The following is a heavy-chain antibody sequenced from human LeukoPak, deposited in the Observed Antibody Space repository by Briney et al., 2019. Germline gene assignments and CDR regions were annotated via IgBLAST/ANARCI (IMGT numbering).Heavy chain of an antibody. J-gene: IGHJ4*02. CDR3: ARVGFDYGDYYFGY. CDR2: IYYSGST. V-gene: IGHV4-39*07. CDR1: GGSISSSSYY. D-gene: IGHD4-17*01. Sequence: PSETLSLTCTVSGGSISSSSYYWGWIRQPPGKGLEWIGSIYYSGSTYYNPSLKSRVTISVDTSKNQFSLKLSSVTAADTAVYYCARVGFDYGDYYFGYWGQGTLVTVSS.